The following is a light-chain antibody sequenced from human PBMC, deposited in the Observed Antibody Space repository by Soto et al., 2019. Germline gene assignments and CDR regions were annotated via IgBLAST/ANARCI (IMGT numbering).Light chain of an antibody. CDR1: QSISTW. CDR3: QQYSSYPLT. CDR2: KGS. J-gene: IGKJ4*01. V-gene: IGKV1-5*03. Sequence: DIQMTQSPSTLSASVGDRVTITCRASQSISTWLAWFQQKPGKAPKVLIYKGSSLQSGVPSKFSDSGSGTEFTLTISSLQPDDFATYYCQQYSSYPLTFGGGTKVEIK.